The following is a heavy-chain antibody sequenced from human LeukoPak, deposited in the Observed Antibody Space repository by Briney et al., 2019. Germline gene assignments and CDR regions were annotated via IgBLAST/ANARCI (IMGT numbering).Heavy chain of an antibody. CDR3: AKDRTGNYVAWFDP. J-gene: IGHJ5*02. D-gene: IGHD4-11*01. CDR2: ISSGGGST. Sequence: GGSLRLSCAASGFTFSSYAMSWVRQAPGKGLEWASSISSGGGSTCSADSVKGRFTISRDNSKNTLYLQMNSLRAEDAAVYYCAKDRTGNYVAWFDPWGQGTLVTVSS. CDR1: GFTFSSYA. V-gene: IGHV3-23*01.